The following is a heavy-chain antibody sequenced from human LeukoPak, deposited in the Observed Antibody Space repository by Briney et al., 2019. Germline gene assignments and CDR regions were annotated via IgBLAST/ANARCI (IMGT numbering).Heavy chain of an antibody. Sequence: SETLSLTCSVSGGSISSYYWSWIRQPPGKGLEWIGYIYNSGSTNYNPSLKSRVTISVDTSKNQFSLKLSSVTAADTAVYYCARSITSSWYGDFQHWGQGTLVTVSS. CDR1: GGSISSYY. D-gene: IGHD6-13*01. V-gene: IGHV4-59*08. CDR3: ARSITSSWYGDFQH. CDR2: IYNSGST. J-gene: IGHJ1*01.